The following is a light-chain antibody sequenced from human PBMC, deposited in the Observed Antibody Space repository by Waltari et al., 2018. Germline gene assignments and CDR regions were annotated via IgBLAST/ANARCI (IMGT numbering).Light chain of an antibody. V-gene: IGKV2-28*01. Sequence: DVVVTQSPLSLPVTPGEPASISCRSSQNLLHTNGYNYLDWYLQKPGQPPQLLIFLGSDRAAWVPDRFSGSGSGTEFTRKISRGEAEDVGVYYCMQALQSPWSFGQGTKVDI. J-gene: IGKJ1*01. CDR3: MQALQSPWS. CDR1: QNLLHTNGYNY. CDR2: LGS.